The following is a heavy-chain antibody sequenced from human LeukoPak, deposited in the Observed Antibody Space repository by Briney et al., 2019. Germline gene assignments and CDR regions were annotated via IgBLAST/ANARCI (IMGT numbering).Heavy chain of an antibody. V-gene: IGHV4-4*07. D-gene: IGHD3-10*01. CDR1: GDSISGYY. J-gene: IGHJ5*02. CDR3: ARGITGRGRFDP. CDR2: IYSSGIT. Sequence: SGTLSLTCTVSGDSISGYYWSWIRQSAGKGLEWIGRIYSSGITNYNPSLKSRLTMSIDTSKSQFFLNLSSLTAADTAVYYCARGITGRGRFDPWGQGTLVTVSS.